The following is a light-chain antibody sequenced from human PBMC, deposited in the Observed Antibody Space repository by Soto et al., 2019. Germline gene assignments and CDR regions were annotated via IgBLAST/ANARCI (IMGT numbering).Light chain of an antibody. CDR2: LGS. J-gene: IGKJ1*01. Sequence: DVVITKSPLSLPVTPGEPASISCRSSQSLLHSNGYNYLDWYLQKPGQSPQLLIYLGSNRASGLPDRFSGSGSGTDFTLKISRVEAEDVGVYYCMQALQTLWTFGQGTKVDIK. CDR3: MQALQTLWT. CDR1: QSLLHSNGYNY. V-gene: IGKV2-28*01.